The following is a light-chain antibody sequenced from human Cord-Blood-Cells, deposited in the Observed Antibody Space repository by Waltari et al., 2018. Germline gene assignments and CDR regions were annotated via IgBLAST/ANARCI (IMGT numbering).Light chain of an antibody. J-gene: IGKJ4*01. CDR1: QGISSY. CDR3: QQYYSYLT. V-gene: IGKV1-8*01. CDR2: AAS. Sequence: AIRITQSPSSLSASTGDRVTITCRASQGISSYLAWYQQKPGKAPKHLVYAASTWQSGVPSRFSGSGSGTDFTLTISCLQSEDFATYYCQQYYSYLTFGGGTKVEIK.